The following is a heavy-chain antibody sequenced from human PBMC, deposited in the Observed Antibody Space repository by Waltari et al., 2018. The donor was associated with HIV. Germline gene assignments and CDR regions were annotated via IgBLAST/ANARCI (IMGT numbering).Heavy chain of an antibody. J-gene: IGHJ4*02. V-gene: IGHV3-15*01. Sequence: EVQLVESGGGLVKPGGSLGLSCAASAGSFSDVGLYGVRQGPWGGLEWVSQIKSKPEGLTTDYAGTVKRRFTISRDDSKNTLFLEMNSLKTDDTASYYCTVGKSSGYYWGQGTLVTVSS. D-gene: IGHD3-22*01. CDR3: TVGKSSGYY. CDR1: AGSFSDVG. CDR2: IKSKPEGLTT.